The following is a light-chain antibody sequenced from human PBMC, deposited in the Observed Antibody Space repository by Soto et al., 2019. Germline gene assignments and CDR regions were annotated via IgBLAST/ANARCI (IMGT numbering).Light chain of an antibody. V-gene: IGKV3-20*01. CDR2: GAS. Sequence: ENVLTQFPGTLSLSPGARAPLSCRASQSVSSSYLAWSQQNPGQAPRLLIYGASNRATGIPDRFSGSGSGTDFTLTISRLEPEDFAVYYCQQYGSSPTFGQGTKVDI. CDR3: QQYGSSPT. CDR1: QSVSSSY. J-gene: IGKJ1*01.